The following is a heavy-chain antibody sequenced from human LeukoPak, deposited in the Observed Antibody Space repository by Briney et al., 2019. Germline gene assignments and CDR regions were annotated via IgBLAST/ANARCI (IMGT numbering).Heavy chain of an antibody. Sequence: SETLSLTCTGSGGSISSYYWSWIRQPPGKGLEWIGYIYYSGSTNYNPSLKSRVTISVDTSKNQFSLKLSSVTAADTAVYSCARYTMYSSSWYRYCYYGMDVWGQVTTVTVSS. CDR1: GGSISSYY. V-gene: IGHV4-59*08. D-gene: IGHD6-13*01. J-gene: IGHJ6*02. CDR2: IYYSGST. CDR3: ARYTMYSSSWYRYCYYGMDV.